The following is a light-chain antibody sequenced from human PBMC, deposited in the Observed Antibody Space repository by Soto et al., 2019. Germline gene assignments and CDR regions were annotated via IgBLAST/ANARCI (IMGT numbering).Light chain of an antibody. CDR2: DAS. J-gene: IGKJ3*01. CDR3: QQYNSYPT. V-gene: IGKV1-13*02. CDR1: QGISSA. Sequence: AIQLTQSPSSLSASVGDRVTITCRASQGISSALAWYQQKPGKAPKLLIYDASSLERGVPSRFSGSGSGTECTRTISSLQPEDLATYYGQQYNSYPTFGPGTKVEIK.